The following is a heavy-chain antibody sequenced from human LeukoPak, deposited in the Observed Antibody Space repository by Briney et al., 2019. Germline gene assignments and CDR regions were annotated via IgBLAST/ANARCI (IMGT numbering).Heavy chain of an antibody. J-gene: IGHJ4*02. CDR2: ISGSGATT. V-gene: IGHV3-23*01. CDR3: VEIPMTTVTNGRVH. Sequence: AGGSLRLSCAASGFTFRTYAMNWVRQAPGKGLEWVSSISGSGATTYNADPLKGRFTISRDNSKNTLYLQMNSLRAEDTALDYCVEIPMTTVTNGRVHWGQGTLVTVSS. CDR1: GFTFRTYA. D-gene: IGHD4-17*01.